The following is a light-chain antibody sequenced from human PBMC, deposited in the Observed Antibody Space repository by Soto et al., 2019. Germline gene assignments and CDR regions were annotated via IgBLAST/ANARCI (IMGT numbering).Light chain of an antibody. CDR2: STS. J-gene: IGKJ1*01. CDR3: QQYGNSPWT. V-gene: IGKV3-20*01. CDR1: QSVSSGN. Sequence: EIVLTQSPGTLSLSPGQRATLSCRASQSVSSGNLAWYQQKPGQAPRLLIYSTSSRATGIPDRFSGSGSGTDFTLTISRLEPEDFAVYYCQQYGNSPWTFGQGTKVDIK.